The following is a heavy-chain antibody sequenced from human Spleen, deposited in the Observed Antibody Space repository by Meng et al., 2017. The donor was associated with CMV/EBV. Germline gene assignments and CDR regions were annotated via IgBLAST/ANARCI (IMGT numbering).Heavy chain of an antibody. CDR1: GGSISSAEYF. CDR2: VYYSGST. J-gene: IGHJ3*02. Sequence: SETLSLTCTVSGGSISSAEYFWDWIRQPPGKGLEWIATVYYSGSTYYNPSLKSRVSISVDTSKSQFSLDLRSVTAADTAVYYCARRVYETIFGVPTTGAFDIWGQGTMVTVSS. CDR3: ARRVYETIFGVPTTGAFDI. D-gene: IGHD3-3*01. V-gene: IGHV4-39*07.